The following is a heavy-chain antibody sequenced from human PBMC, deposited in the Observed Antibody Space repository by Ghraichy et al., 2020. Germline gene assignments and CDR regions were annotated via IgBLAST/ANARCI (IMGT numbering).Heavy chain of an antibody. CDR1: GITFNNAW. J-gene: IGHJ6*02. CDR3: TTDSIYCSSTSCYSYGMDV. CDR2: IKRTADGGTT. D-gene: IGHD2-2*02. V-gene: IGHV3-15*01. Sequence: GGSLRLSCAASGITFNNAWMSWVRQGPGKGLEWVGRIKRTADGGTTEYAAPVKGRFTISRDDSKNTLYLQMNSLKIEDTAEYYCTTDSIYCSSTSCYSYGMDVWGQGTTVTVSS.